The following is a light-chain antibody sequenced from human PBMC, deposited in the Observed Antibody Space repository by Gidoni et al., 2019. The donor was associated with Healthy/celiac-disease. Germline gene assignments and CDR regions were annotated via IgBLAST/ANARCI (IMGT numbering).Light chain of an antibody. CDR2: WAS. J-gene: IGKJ3*01. CDR3: QQYYSTPLT. Sequence: DIVMTQSPDSLAVSLGERSTINCKSIQSVLYSSKNMNYLAWYQQKPGQPPKLLIYWASTRESGVPDRFSGSGSGTDFTLTISSLQAEDVAVYYCQQYYSTPLTFGPGTKVDIK. V-gene: IGKV4-1*01. CDR1: QSVLYSSKNMNY.